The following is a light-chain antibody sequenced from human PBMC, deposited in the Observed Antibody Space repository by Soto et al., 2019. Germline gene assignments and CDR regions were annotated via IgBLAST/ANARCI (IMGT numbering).Light chain of an antibody. J-gene: IGKJ1*01. CDR1: QSVSSSY. CDR3: QQYGSS. V-gene: IGKV3D-20*01. Sequence: EIILTQSPATLSLSPGERATLSCGASQSVSSSYVAWYQHRPGLAPRLLIHDASSRATGIPDRFSGSGSGTDFTLTISRLEPEDFAVYYCQQYGSSFGQGTKVDI. CDR2: DAS.